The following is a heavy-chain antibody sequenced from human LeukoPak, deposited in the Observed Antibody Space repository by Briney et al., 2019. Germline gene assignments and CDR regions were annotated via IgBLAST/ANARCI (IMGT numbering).Heavy chain of an antibody. V-gene: IGHV4-59*01. Sequence: PSETLSLTCTVSGDSISRYYGSWIRQPPGKGLEWIGYIYYSGSTNYNPSLKSRVTISVDTSKNQFSLKLTSVTAADTAVYHCGRYRSAGTEGIGIDYWGQGILVTVSS. J-gene: IGHJ4*02. CDR3: GRYRSAGTEGIGIDY. CDR1: GDSISRYY. D-gene: IGHD1-7*01. CDR2: IYYSGST.